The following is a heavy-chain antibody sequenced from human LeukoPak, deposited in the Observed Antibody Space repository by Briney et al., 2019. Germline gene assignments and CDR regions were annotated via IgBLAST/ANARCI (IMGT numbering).Heavy chain of an antibody. CDR3: ARDPPVTTFDFYYYGMDV. J-gene: IGHJ6*02. Sequence: GGSLRLSCAASGFTFRNYEMNWVRQAPGKGLEWVSYISISGTTIYYADSVKGRFTISRDNAKNSLYLQMNSLRAEDMAVYYCARDPPVTTFDFYYYGMDVWGQGTTVTVSS. V-gene: IGHV3-48*03. D-gene: IGHD4-17*01. CDR1: GFTFRNYE. CDR2: ISISGTTI.